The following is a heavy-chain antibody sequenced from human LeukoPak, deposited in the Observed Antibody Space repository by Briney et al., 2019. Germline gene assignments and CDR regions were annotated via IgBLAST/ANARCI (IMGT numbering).Heavy chain of an antibody. V-gene: IGHV4-30-4*01. D-gene: IGHD1-26*01. CDR3: ARGPGWELTSYFDY. CDR1: SGSISSGDYY. CDR2: IYYSGST. Sequence: KSSETLSLTCTVSSGSISSGDYYWSWIRQPPGKGLEWIGYIYYSGSTYYNPSLKSRVTISVDTSKNQFSLKLSSVTAADTAVYYCARGPGWELTSYFDYWGQGTLVTVSS. J-gene: IGHJ4*02.